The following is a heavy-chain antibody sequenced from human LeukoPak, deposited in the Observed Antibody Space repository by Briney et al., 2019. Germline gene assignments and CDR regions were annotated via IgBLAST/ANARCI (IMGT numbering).Heavy chain of an antibody. CDR1: GYTFTSYG. CDR2: ISAYNGNT. CDR3: ARNTDCSGGSCASQSFDY. D-gene: IGHD2-15*01. Sequence: GASVKVSCKASGYTFTSYGISWVRQAPGQKLEWMGWISAYNGNTNYAQKLQGRVTMTTDTSTSTAYMELRSLRSDDTAVYYCARNTDCSGGSCASQSFDYWGQGTLVTVSS. V-gene: IGHV1-18*01. J-gene: IGHJ4*02.